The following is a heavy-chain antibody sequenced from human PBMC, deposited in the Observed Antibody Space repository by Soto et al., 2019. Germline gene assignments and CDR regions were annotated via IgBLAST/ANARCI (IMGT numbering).Heavy chain of an antibody. Sequence: ASVKVSCKASGYTFTNYAITWVRQAPGPGLEWMGWISAYSGNTNYAQKFQGRVTMTTDTSTSTAYMELRSLRSEDTAVYYCARDFYGDPSYFDYWGQGTLVTVSS. D-gene: IGHD4-17*01. J-gene: IGHJ4*02. CDR3: ARDFYGDPSYFDY. V-gene: IGHV1-18*01. CDR1: GYTFTNYA. CDR2: ISAYSGNT.